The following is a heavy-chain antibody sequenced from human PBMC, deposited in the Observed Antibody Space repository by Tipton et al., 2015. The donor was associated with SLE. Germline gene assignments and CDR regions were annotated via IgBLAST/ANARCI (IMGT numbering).Heavy chain of an antibody. CDR2: IYYSGST. V-gene: IGHV4-61*01. CDR3: ARDGGYAIAPRKSSYHYYYMDV. CDR1: GGSISSGSYY. D-gene: IGHD2-8*01. J-gene: IGHJ6*03. Sequence: TLSLTCTVSGGSISSGSYYWSWIRQPPGKGLEWIGYIYYSGSTNYNPSLKSRVTISVDTSKNQFSLKLSSVTAADTAVYYCARDGGYAIAPRKSSYHYYYMDVWGKGTTVTVS.